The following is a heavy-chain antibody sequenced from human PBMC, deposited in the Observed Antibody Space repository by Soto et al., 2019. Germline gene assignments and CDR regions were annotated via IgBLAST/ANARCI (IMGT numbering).Heavy chain of an antibody. Sequence: SETLSLTCVVSGFSISSGYYWGWIRQPPGKGLEWIGSIYHSGTTYYNPALKSRVTISLDTSRNQFSPRLTSVTAADTAVYYCARSLLTSSWYAGSWGQGILVTVSS. J-gene: IGHJ5*02. CDR3: ARSLLTSSWYAGS. CDR1: GFSISSGYY. D-gene: IGHD6-13*01. V-gene: IGHV4-38-2*01. CDR2: IYHSGTT.